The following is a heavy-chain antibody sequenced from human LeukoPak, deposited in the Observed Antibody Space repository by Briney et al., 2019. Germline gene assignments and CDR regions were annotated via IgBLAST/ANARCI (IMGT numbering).Heavy chain of an antibody. CDR3: ARFPTGFDY. CDR1: GFTFSSYW. J-gene: IGHJ4*02. V-gene: IGHV3-74*01. Sequence: GGSLRLSCEASGFTFSSYWMHWVRQAPGKGLVWVSRITSDGSSTIYADSVKGRFTISRDNAKNTLYLQMNSLRVEDTAMYYCARFPTGFDYWGQGTLVTVSS. CDR2: ITSDGSST. D-gene: IGHD4-17*01.